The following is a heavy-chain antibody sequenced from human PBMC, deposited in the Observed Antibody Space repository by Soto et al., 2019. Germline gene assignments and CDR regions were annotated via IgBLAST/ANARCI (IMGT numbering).Heavy chain of an antibody. CDR1: YYY. CDR2: IYYSGNT. J-gene: IGHJ6*02. Sequence: YYYWIWIRQHPGKGLEWIGNIYYSGNTYYNPSLKSRLIISIDTSKNQFSLKVGSVTAADTAVYYCAKVRIAARLDYYYYGMDVWGQGTTVTVSS. D-gene: IGHD6-6*01. V-gene: IGHV4-30-4*06. CDR3: AKVRIAARLDYYYYGMDV.